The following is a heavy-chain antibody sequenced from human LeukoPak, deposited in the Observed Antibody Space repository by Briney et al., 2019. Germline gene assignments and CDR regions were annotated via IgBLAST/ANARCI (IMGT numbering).Heavy chain of an antibody. D-gene: IGHD3-3*01. CDR3: ARGFHEGRFDY. Sequence: GGSLRLSCAASGFTCSSYSMNWVRQAPGKGLEWVSSISSSSSYIYYADSVKGRFTISRDNAKNSLYLQMNSLRAEDTAVYYCARGFHEGRFDYWGQGTLVTVSS. CDR1: GFTCSSYS. V-gene: IGHV3-21*01. J-gene: IGHJ4*02. CDR2: ISSSSSYI.